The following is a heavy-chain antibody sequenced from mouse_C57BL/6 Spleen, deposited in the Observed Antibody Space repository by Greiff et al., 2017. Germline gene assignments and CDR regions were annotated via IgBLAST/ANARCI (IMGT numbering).Heavy chain of an antibody. CDR1: GFTFSDYY. J-gene: IGHJ2*01. CDR3: GRDREITTTTRMVATFDY. Sequence: EVKLVDPSFLLFPPLISMKLSCTASGFTFSDYYMAWVRQLPKTGLEWVANINYAGSSTYYLDSLKSRFIISRDNAKNILYRQMSSLQSQDTATYYCGRDREITTTTRMVATFDYGSQGTTLTVSS. V-gene: IGHV5-16*01. CDR2: INYAGSST. D-gene: IGHD2-10*02.